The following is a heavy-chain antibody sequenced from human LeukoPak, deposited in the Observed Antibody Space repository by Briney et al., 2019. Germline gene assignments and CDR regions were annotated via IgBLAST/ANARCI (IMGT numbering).Heavy chain of an antibody. Sequence: PGGSLRLSCIGSGFTFGDYLMSWVRQAPGKGLEWIGFIRTKGYGGTTEYAASVEGRFSISRDDSTSIAYLQMNSLETEDTAVYYCTRDREEYGSGNYVPVFDSWGQGTLVTVSS. CDR3: TRDREEYGSGNYVPVFDS. CDR1: GFTFGDYL. D-gene: IGHD3-10*01. V-gene: IGHV3-49*04. J-gene: IGHJ4*02. CDR2: IRTKGYGGTT.